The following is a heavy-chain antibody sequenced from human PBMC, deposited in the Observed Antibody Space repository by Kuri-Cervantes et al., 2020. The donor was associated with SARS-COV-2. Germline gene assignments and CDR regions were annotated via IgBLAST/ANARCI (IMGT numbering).Heavy chain of an antibody. J-gene: IGHJ3*02. CDR1: GFTVSSNY. V-gene: IGHV3-23*01. Sequence: GESLKISCAASGFTVSSNYMSWVRQAPGKGLEWVSAISGSGGSTYYADSVKGRFTISRDNSKNTLYLQMNSLRAEDTAVYYCAKLGGGISAPDIWGQGTMVTVSS. CDR3: AKLGGGISAPDI. CDR2: ISGSGGST. D-gene: IGHD3-16*01.